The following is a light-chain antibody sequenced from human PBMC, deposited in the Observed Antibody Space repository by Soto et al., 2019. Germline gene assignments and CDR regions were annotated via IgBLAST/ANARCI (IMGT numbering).Light chain of an antibody. J-gene: IGKJ3*01. V-gene: IGKV3-11*02. CDR2: DAS. CDR1: QSIGVY. Sequence: EIVLTQSPATLSLSPGERGTLSCRASQSIGVYLAWYQQKSGQAPRLLIYDASTRATGIPARFSGSGSGRDFTLTISSLEPEDFAVYYCQLRSDWLFSFGPGTTVEIK. CDR3: QLRSDWLFS.